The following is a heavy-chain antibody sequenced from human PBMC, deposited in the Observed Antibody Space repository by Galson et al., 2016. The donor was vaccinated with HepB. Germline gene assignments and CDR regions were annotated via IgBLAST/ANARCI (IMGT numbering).Heavy chain of an antibody. CDR3: ARGLREALAGTGYYYYGLDV. J-gene: IGHJ6*02. CDR2: TYYRSKWYN. Sequence: CAISGDSVSSNSAAWNWIRQSPSRGLEWLGRTYYRSKWYNEYAVSVQSRITINPDTSKNQFSLQLNSVTPEDTAVYYCARGLREALAGTGYYYYGLDVWGQGTTVTVSS. V-gene: IGHV6-1*01. CDR1: GDSVSSNSAA. D-gene: IGHD6-19*01.